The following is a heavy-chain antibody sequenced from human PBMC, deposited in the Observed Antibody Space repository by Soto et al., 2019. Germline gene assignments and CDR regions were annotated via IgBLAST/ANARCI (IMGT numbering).Heavy chain of an antibody. CDR1: GYSFTNYW. CDR3: ARAPYYTSGNSFTYYTHGMDV. CDR2: VYPTDSYS. J-gene: IGHJ6*01. D-gene: IGHD3-3*01. V-gene: IGHV5-10-1*01. Sequence: PGESLKISCKGSGYSFTNYWITWVRQMRGKVLEWLGRVYPTDSYSNYSPSFHGHVTIAADNSISTAYLQWSSLKSSDTAMYYSARAPYYTSGNSFTYYTHGMDVWGQGTTVTVSS.